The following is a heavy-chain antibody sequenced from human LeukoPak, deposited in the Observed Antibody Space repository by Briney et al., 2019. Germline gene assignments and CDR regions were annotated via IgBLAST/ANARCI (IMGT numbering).Heavy chain of an antibody. Sequence: ASVKVSCKASGYTFTSYAMHWVRQAPGQGLEWMGWISAYNGNTNYAQKLQGRVTMTTDTSTSTAYMELRSLRSDDTAVYYCARVGGFWAPNYFDYWGQGTLVTVSS. D-gene: IGHD3-3*01. J-gene: IGHJ4*02. CDR1: GYTFTSYA. CDR3: ARVGGFWAPNYFDY. CDR2: ISAYNGNT. V-gene: IGHV1-18*01.